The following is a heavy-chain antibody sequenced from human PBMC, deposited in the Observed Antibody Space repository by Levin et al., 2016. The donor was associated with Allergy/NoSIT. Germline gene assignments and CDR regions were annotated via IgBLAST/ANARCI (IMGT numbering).Heavy chain of an antibody. CDR2: INGDGSST. V-gene: IGHV3-74*03. CDR3: VKEVATVPNLLDF. J-gene: IGHJ4*02. CDR1: GFTFSNYW. D-gene: IGHD5-12*01. Sequence: GESLKISCAASGFTFSNYWMHWVRQVPGKGLLWVSRINGDGSSTMYADSVKGRFAISRDNAKNTLYLQVNSLRAEDTAVYYCVKEVATVPNLLDFRGQGTLVTVSS.